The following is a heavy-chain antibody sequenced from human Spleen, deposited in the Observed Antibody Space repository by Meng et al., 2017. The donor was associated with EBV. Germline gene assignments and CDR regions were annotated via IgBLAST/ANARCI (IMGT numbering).Heavy chain of an antibody. CDR2: IFHSGST. CDR3: AILWAPVDY. Sequence: VRLPEHGPDMVTPSGTLSLTCAVPGGSITSANCWTWVRQPPWKGLEWIGEIFHSGSTNYNPSLKSRVTMSVDKSKNQFSLNLRSVTAADTAVYYCAILWAPVDYWGQGALVTVSS. CDR1: GGSITSANC. D-gene: IGHD3-16*01. V-gene: IGHV4-4*02. J-gene: IGHJ4*02.